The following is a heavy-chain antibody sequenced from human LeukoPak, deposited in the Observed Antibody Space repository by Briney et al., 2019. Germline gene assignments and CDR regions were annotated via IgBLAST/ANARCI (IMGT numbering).Heavy chain of an antibody. D-gene: IGHD3-22*01. J-gene: IGHJ4*02. CDR1: GGSISSSNW. Sequence: SETLSLTCAVSGGSISSSNWWNWVRQPPGKGLEWIGEIYHSGSTNYNPSLKSRVTISVDKSKNQFSLNLSSVTAADTAVYYCARDLGGYYYDSSLDYWGQGTLVTVSS. V-gene: IGHV4-4*02. CDR2: IYHSGST. CDR3: ARDLGGYYYDSSLDY.